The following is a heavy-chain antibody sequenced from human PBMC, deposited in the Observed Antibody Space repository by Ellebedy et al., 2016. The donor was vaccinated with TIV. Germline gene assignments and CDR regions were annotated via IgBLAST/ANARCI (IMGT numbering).Heavy chain of an antibody. CDR1: GYTFTSYG. J-gene: IGHJ5*02. D-gene: IGHD6-19*01. Sequence: AASVKVSCKTSGYTFTSYGVSWVRQAPGQGLEWMGWISGLNGKTKYARTAQGRVTLTRDTAARTVYMELTSLRSDDTAVYYCAKDNTVGGTNWFDPWGQGTLVIVSS. CDR3: AKDNTVGGTNWFDP. CDR2: ISGLNGKT. V-gene: IGHV1-18*01.